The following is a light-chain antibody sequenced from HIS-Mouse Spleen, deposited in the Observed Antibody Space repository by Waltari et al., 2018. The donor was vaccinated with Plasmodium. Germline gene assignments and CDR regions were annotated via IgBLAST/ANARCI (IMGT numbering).Light chain of an antibody. CDR2: EDS. J-gene: IGLJ3*02. CDR1: ALPNKY. CDR3: YSTDSSGNHRV. V-gene: IGLV3-10*01. Sequence: SYELTQPPSVSVSPGQTARIPSPGDALPNKYAHWYQQKSGQAPVLVIYEDSKRPSGIPERFSGSSSGTMATLTISGAQVEDEADYYCYSTDSSGNHRVFGGGTKLTVL.